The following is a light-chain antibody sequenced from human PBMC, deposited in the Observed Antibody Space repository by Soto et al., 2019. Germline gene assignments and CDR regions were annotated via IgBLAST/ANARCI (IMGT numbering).Light chain of an antibody. J-gene: IGKJ1*01. CDR1: QSISSW. CDR2: KAS. V-gene: IGKV1-5*03. CDR3: QQYNSSTWT. Sequence: DIQMTQSPSTLSASVGDRVTITCRASQSISSWLAWYQQKPGKAPKLLIYKASSLESGVPSRFSGSGSGTEFTLTISSLQPDDFATYYCQQYNSSTWTFGQGSKWIS.